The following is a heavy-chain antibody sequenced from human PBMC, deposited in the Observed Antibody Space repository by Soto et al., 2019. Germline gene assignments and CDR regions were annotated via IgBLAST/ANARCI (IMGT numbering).Heavy chain of an antibody. CDR2: ISSSSSYI. CDR3: ARGEPDFWSGYYSH. D-gene: IGHD3-3*01. J-gene: IGHJ4*02. V-gene: IGHV3-21*01. Sequence: PGGSLRLSCAASGFTFSSYSMNWVRQAPGKGLEWVSSISSSSSYIYYADSVKGRFTISRDNAKNSLYLQMNSLRAEDTAVYYCARGEPDFWSGYYSHWGQGTMVTVSS. CDR1: GFTFSSYS.